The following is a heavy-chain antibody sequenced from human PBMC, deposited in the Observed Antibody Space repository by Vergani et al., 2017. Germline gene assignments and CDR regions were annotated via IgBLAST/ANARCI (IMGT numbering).Heavy chain of an antibody. V-gene: IGHV1-69*01. D-gene: IGHD3-10*01. J-gene: IGHJ4*02. CDR1: GGTFSSYA. CDR3: AGEPNGSGSYQFDY. CDR2: IIPIFGTA. Sequence: QVQLVQSGAEVKKPGSSVKVSCKASGGTFSSYAISWVRQAPGQGLEWMGGIIPIFGTANYAQKFQGRVTITSDEATSTAYMEMSRLRSEDTAVYYCAGEPNGSGSYQFDYWGQGTLVTVSS.